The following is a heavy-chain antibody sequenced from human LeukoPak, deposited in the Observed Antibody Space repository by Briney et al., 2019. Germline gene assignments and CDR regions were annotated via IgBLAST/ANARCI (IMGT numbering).Heavy chain of an antibody. Sequence: GGSLRLSCAASGFTFRTYYMNWVRQPPGKGLEWVSYISPSSGAIHYADSVKGRFTTSRDNAKNSLSLQMNSLRAEDTAVYYCARDMGTSSWHAFDNWGQGTLVTVSS. CDR2: ISPSSGAI. CDR1: GFTFRTYY. V-gene: IGHV3-48*01. D-gene: IGHD6-13*01. J-gene: IGHJ4*02. CDR3: ARDMGTSSWHAFDN.